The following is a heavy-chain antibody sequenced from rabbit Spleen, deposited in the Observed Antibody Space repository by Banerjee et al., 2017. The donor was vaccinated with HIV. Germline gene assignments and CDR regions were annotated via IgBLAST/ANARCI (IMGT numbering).Heavy chain of an antibody. CDR3: ARDLVAVIGWNFNL. CDR1: GFSFSNKAV. D-gene: IGHD1-1*01. CDR2: INIVTGKS. J-gene: IGHJ4*01. Sequence: QEQVVESGGGLVKPEGSLTLTCTASGFSFSNKAVMCWVRQAPGKGLEWIACINIVTGKSVYASWAEGRFIMSRTSSTTVTLQMTSLTAADTATYFCARDLVAVIGWNFNLWGPGTLVTVS. V-gene: IGHV1S45*01.